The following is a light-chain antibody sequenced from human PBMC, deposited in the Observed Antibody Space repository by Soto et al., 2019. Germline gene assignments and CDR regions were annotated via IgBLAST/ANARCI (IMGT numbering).Light chain of an antibody. CDR2: AAS. CDR1: QSISSY. V-gene: IGKV1-39*01. Sequence: EIQMTQYPSSLSASILQRAPITCRAFQSISSYINWYQQKPRKAPKLMIYAASSLQSGSPSRFSGSGSGTDFTLTISSMHPEDFATYYCQRSYSTSPGFTFGPGTKVDI. CDR3: QRSYSTSPGFT. J-gene: IGKJ3*01.